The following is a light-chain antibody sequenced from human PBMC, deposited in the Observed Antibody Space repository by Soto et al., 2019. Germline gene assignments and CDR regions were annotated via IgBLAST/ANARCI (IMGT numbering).Light chain of an antibody. CDR3: QSYDNSLSGWV. Sequence: QSVLTQPPSVSGAPGQRVTISCTGYNSNIGAGYDVHWYQQLPGTAPKLLIYGNSNRPSGVPDRFSASKSGTSASLAITGLQAEDEADYYCQSYDNSLSGWVFGGGTKLTVL. J-gene: IGLJ3*02. CDR2: GNS. CDR1: NSNIGAGYD. V-gene: IGLV1-40*01.